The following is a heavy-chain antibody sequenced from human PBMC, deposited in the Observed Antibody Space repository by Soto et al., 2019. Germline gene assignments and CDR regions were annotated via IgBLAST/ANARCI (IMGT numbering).Heavy chain of an antibody. J-gene: IGHJ5*02. V-gene: IGHV3-23*01. D-gene: IGHD6-19*01. CDR2: ISGSTDNT. CDR3: ARDSSAWPT. CDR1: GFTFSSYM. Sequence: GGSLRLPCAASGFTFSSYMMTWVRQAPGKGLEWVSSISGSTDNTYYADSVKGRFTISRDNSKNTLYLQMSSLRAEDTAVYYCARDSSAWPTWGQGALVTVSS.